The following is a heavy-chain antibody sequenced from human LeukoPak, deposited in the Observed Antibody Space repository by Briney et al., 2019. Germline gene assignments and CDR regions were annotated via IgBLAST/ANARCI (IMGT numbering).Heavy chain of an antibody. J-gene: IGHJ3*02. D-gene: IGHD2-2*01. CDR3: ARAPRVVVPAAIGAFDI. CDR2: INHSGRT. CDR1: GGSFSGYY. Sequence: SETLSLTCAVYGGSFSGYYWSWIRQPPGKGLEWIGEINHSGRTNYNPSLKSRVTISVDTSKNQFSLKLSSVTAADTAVYYCARAPRVVVPAAIGAFDIWGQGTMVTVSS. V-gene: IGHV4-34*01.